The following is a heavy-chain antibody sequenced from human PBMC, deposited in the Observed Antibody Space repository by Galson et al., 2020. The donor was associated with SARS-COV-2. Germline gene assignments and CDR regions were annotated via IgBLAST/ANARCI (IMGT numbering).Heavy chain of an antibody. D-gene: IGHD2-21*02. V-gene: IGHV3-21*01. J-gene: IGHJ1*01. CDR1: GFTFTDYF. CDR2: IGGSSSPI. Sequence: GESLKISCAASGFTFTDYFMNWVRQAPGKGLEWVSAIGGSSSPIYYADSIKGRFTISRDNAKNSVYLQMNSLRAEDTAVYYCARGLCGGDCYEDWGQGALVTVS. CDR3: ARGLCGGDCYED.